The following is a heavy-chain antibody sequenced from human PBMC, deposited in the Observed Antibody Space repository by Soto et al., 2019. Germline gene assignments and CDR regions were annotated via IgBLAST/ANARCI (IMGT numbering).Heavy chain of an antibody. CDR1: GFTFSHYA. J-gene: IGHJ4*02. Sequence: GGSLRLSCVASGFTFSHYAMHCVRQAPGKGLEWVAIISYDGSKKFYAQSVKGRFTIYRDNSKNTLFLQMDRLRPEDSALYYCAREDYGQYYFDYWGQGTMVTVSS. D-gene: IGHD4-17*01. V-gene: IGHV3-30*04. CDR2: ISYDGSKK. CDR3: AREDYGQYYFDY.